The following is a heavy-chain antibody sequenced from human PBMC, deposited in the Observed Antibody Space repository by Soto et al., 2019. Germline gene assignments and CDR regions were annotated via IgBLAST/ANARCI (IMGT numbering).Heavy chain of an antibody. CDR2: ISGYNGHT. D-gene: IGHD3-16*01. Sequence: QVQLVQSGAEVRKPGASVKVSCKASGYTFTTYGISWVRQAPGQGLEWMGWISGYNGHTKYAQKFQGRFTMTTDTSTSTVYMDLRSLRSADTAVYYCAREGEMPYYYYGLDVWGQGTTVTVSS. CDR3: AREGEMPYYYYGLDV. V-gene: IGHV1-18*01. J-gene: IGHJ6*02. CDR1: GYTFTTYG.